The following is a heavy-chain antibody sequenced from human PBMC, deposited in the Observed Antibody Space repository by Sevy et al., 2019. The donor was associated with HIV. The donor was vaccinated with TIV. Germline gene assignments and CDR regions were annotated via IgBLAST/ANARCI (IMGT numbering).Heavy chain of an antibody. D-gene: IGHD3-3*01. Sequence: GGSLRLSCAASRFAVSSNFMSWVRQAPGKGLEWVSVISIGGSTYYADSVKGRFTISRDNSKNTLYLQMNSLRAEDTAVYYCARGKHISDYYGSFDYWGQGTLVTVSS. CDR3: ARGKHISDYYGSFDY. CDR1: RFAVSSNF. J-gene: IGHJ4*02. V-gene: IGHV3-53*01. CDR2: ISIGGST.